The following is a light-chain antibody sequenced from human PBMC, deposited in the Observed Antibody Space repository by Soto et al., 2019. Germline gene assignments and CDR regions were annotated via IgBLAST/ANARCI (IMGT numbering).Light chain of an antibody. CDR3: QKYNDWPPVT. CDR1: QSVRSN. J-gene: IGKJ5*01. CDR2: GVS. V-gene: IGKV3-15*01. Sequence: VVTNSPGTVPVSPGERATLSCSASQSVRSNLAWYQPKPRQARRLLIPGVSPRATGIPVRFSGSGSGPDFTLTPTILHSADYAFHYCQKYNDWPPVTFGEGTRLEI.